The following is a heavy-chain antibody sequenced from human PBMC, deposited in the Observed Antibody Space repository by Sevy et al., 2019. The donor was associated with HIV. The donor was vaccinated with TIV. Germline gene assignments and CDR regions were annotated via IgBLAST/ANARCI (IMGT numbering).Heavy chain of an antibody. CDR2: ISGSGGST. CDR1: GVTISNYA. J-gene: IGHJ6*02. V-gene: IGHV3-23*01. CDR3: AKVLARGVAVAGSAWGMDV. D-gene: IGHD6-19*01. Sequence: GESLKISCATSGVTISNYAMNWVRQAPGKGLEWVSGISGSGGSTYYADSVKGRFTISRDNSKNTLYLQMNSLRAEDTAVYYCAKVLARGVAVAGSAWGMDVWGQGTTVTVSS.